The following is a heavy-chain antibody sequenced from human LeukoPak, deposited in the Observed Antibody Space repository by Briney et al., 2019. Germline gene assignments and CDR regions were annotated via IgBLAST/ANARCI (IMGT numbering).Heavy chain of an antibody. J-gene: IGHJ4*02. CDR2: INPNSGGT. V-gene: IGHV1-2*02. CDR3: ARARLLWFGELLSGY. Sequence: ASVKVSCKASGYTFTGYYMHWVRQAPGQGLEWMGWINPNSGGTNYAQKFQGRVTMTRDTSISTAYMELGRLRSDDTAVYHCARARLLWFGELLSGYWGQGTLVTVSS. CDR1: GYTFTGYY. D-gene: IGHD3-10*01.